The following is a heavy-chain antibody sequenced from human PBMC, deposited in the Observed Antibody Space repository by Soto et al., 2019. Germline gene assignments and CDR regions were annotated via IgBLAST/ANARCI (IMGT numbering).Heavy chain of an antibody. CDR1: GFTFSSYW. V-gene: IGHV3-7*01. D-gene: IGHD1-26*01. CDR3: ARVRAGAANGYYGMDV. Sequence: WGSLRLSCAASGFTFSSYWMSWVRQAPGKGLEWVANIKQDGSEKYYVDSVKGRFTISRDNAKNSLFLEMNSPRPEDTAVYYCARVRAGAANGYYGMDVWGQGTTVTVSS. CDR2: IKQDGSEK. J-gene: IGHJ6*02.